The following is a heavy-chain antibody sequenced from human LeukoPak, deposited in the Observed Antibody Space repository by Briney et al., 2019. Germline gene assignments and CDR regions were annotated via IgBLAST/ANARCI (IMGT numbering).Heavy chain of an antibody. Sequence: GGSLSLSCAASGFTFSSYSMNWVRQAPGKGLEWVSSISSSSSYIYYADSVKGRFTISGDNAKNSLYLQMNSLRAEDTAAYYCARGVEYYDSSGYYDYWGQGTLVTVSS. V-gene: IGHV3-21*01. CDR2: ISSSSSYI. D-gene: IGHD3-22*01. J-gene: IGHJ4*02. CDR1: GFTFSSYS. CDR3: ARGVEYYDSSGYYDY.